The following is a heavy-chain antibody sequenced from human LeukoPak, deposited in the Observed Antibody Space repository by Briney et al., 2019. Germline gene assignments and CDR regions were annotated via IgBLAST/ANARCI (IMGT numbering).Heavy chain of an antibody. CDR1: GGTFSSYA. CDR2: IIPIFGTA. J-gene: IGHJ3*02. CDR3: ARSIWYSSSWYRAFDI. Sequence: SVKVSCKASGGTFSSYAISWVRQAPGQGLEWMGGIIPIFGTANYAQKFQGRVTITTDESTSTAYMELSSLRSEDTAVYYCARSIWYSSSWYRAFDIWGQGTMVTVSS. D-gene: IGHD6-13*01. V-gene: IGHV1-69*05.